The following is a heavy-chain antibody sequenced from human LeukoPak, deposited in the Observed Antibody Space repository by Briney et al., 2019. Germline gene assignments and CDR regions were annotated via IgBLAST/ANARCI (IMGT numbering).Heavy chain of an antibody. CDR1: GASISGSPYD. D-gene: IGHD1-26*01. V-gene: IGHV4-39*01. CDR3: ARLTGSYYFDY. CDR2: ISYSGST. Sequence: SETLSLTCAVSGASISGSPYDWGWIRQPPGRGLEWIGSISYSGSTYYNPSLKSRVTISVDTSKNQFSLKLSSVTAADTAVYYCARLTGSYYFDYWGQGTLVTVSS. J-gene: IGHJ4*02.